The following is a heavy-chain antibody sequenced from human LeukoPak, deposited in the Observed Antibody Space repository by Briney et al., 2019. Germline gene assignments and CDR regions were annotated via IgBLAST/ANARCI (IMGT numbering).Heavy chain of an antibody. J-gene: IGHJ4*02. D-gene: IGHD4-17*01. V-gene: IGHV3-11*01. CDR1: GFTFSSYW. Sequence: GGSLRLSCAASGFTFSSYWMSWIRQAPGKGLEWVSYISSSGSTIYYADSVKGRFTISRDNAKNSLYLQMNSLRAEDTAVYYCAKDLDYGDYLGVYWGQGTLVTVSS. CDR2: ISSSGSTI. CDR3: AKDLDYGDYLGVY.